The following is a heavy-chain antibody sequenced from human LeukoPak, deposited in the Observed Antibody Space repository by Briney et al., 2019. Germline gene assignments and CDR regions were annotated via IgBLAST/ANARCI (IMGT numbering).Heavy chain of an antibody. CDR1: DFTFSIYA. D-gene: IGHD6-13*01. J-gene: IGHJ4*02. CDR3: AKDWASSGWSHFDY. V-gene: IGHV3-23*01. Sequence: GGSLRLSCAASDFTFSIYAMSWVRQAPGKGLEWVSAISGSGDNTYYADSVKGRSTVSRDNSKNTLYLRMNSLRAEDTAVYYCAKDWASSGWSHFDYWGQGTLVTVSS. CDR2: ISGSGDNT.